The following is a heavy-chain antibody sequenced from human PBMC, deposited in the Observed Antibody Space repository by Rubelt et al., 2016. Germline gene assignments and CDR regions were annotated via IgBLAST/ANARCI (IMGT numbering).Heavy chain of an antibody. Sequence: LGWIGGIYYSGSTYYNPSLKSRVTISVDTSKNQFSLKLSSVTAADTAVYYCARHGRFKYYYYGMDVWGQGTTVTVSS. CDR3: ARHGRFKYYYYGMDV. CDR2: IYYSGST. D-gene: IGHD3-16*01. J-gene: IGHJ6*02. V-gene: IGHV4-39*01.